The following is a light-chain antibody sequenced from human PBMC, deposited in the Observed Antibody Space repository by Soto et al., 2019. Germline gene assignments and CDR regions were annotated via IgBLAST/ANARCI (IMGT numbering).Light chain of an antibody. Sequence: AIPLTQSPSSLSASVGDRVTITCRASQGISSALAWYQQKPGKYPNLLIYDVSSLESGVPSRFSGGGSGTDFTLTISSLQPEDSAPYYCQQFNTYPALTFGGGTKVEIK. CDR3: QQFNTYPALT. V-gene: IGKV1-13*02. CDR2: DVS. J-gene: IGKJ4*01. CDR1: QGISSA.